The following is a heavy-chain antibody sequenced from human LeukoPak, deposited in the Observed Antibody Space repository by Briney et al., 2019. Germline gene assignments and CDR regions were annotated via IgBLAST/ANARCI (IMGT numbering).Heavy chain of an antibody. Sequence: SETLSLTCTVSGYSISSGYYWGWIRQPPGKGLEWIGSIYHSGSTYYNPSLKSRVTISVDTSKNQFSLKLSSVTAADTAVYYCAREGPTSFSDYWGQGTPVTVSS. V-gene: IGHV4-38-2*02. D-gene: IGHD1-1*01. CDR1: GYSISSGYY. CDR3: AREGPTSFSDY. J-gene: IGHJ4*02. CDR2: IYHSGST.